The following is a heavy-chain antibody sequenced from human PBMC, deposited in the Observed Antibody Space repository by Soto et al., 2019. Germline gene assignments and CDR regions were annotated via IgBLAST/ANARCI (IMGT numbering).Heavy chain of an antibody. J-gene: IGHJ5*02. CDR1: GFTLRSYW. V-gene: IGHV3-74*01. D-gene: IGHD6-13*01. CDR3: ARGVVVYQQLVRGRDRFDP. Sequence: EVRLVESGGGLVQPGGPLTLSCAVSGFTLRSYWMHWVRQAPGKGLEWVARIDSDGRSTNYADSVKGRFTISRDNAKNIVFLHMNSLRAEDRAVYYFARGVVVYQQLVRGRDRFDPWGQGTLVTVSS. CDR2: IDSDGRST.